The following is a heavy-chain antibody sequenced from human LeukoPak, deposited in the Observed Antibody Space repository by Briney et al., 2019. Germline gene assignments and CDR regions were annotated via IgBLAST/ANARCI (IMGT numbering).Heavy chain of an antibody. D-gene: IGHD2-21*02. Sequence: EASVKVSCKASGGTFSSYAISWVRQAPGQGLEWLGIINPSGGDTKYAQKFQGRVTLTRDKSTSTVYMELSSLTSDDTAVYYCARTYCAEDCSVRYFDYWGQGTLVTVSS. CDR3: ARTYCAEDCSVRYFDY. J-gene: IGHJ4*02. V-gene: IGHV1-46*01. CDR2: INPSGGDT. CDR1: GGTFSSYA.